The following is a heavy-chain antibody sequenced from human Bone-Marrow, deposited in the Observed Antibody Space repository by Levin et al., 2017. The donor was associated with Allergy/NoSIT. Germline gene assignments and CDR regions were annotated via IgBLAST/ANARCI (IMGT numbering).Heavy chain of an antibody. D-gene: IGHD5-18*01. V-gene: IGHV1-8*01. J-gene: IGHJ5*02. CDR3: ARVGWIQLWSHNNWFDP. CDR2: MNPDSGNT. Sequence: ASVKVSCKASGYTFTSYDIHWVRQAAGQGLEWMGWMNPDSGNTDYAQKFQGRVTMTRNTSISTAYMELSSLRSEDTAVYYCARVGWIQLWSHNNWFDPWGQGTLVTVSS. CDR1: GYTFTSYD.